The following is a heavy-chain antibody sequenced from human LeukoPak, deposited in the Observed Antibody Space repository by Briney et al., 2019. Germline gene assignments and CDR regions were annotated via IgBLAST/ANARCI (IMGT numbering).Heavy chain of an antibody. V-gene: IGHV3-7*01. CDR2: IKQDGSEK. Sequence: GGSLRLSCAASGFTFSSYWMSWVRQAPGKGLEWVANIKQDGSEKYYVDSVKGRFTISRDNAKNSLYLQMNSLRAEDTAVYYCARDLSYGSGSYYYWGQGTLVTVSS. D-gene: IGHD3-10*01. CDR3: ARDLSYGSGSYYY. CDR1: GFTFSSYW. J-gene: IGHJ4*02.